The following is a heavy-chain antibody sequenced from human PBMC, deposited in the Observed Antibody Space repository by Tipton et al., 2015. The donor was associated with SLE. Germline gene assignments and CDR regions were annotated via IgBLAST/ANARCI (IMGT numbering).Heavy chain of an antibody. CDR2: VSPYNGNT. V-gene: IGHV1-18*01. CDR1: GFTFTSYG. Sequence: QLVQSGAEVKKPGASVKVSCKASGFTFTSYGISWVRQAPGQGLEWMGWVSPYNGNTYYAQKLQGRVTMTTDISTTTAYMELRSLRSEDTAVYYCAIAVAGTLFFDYWGQGALVTVSS. D-gene: IGHD6-19*01. J-gene: IGHJ4*02. CDR3: AIAVAGTLFFDY.